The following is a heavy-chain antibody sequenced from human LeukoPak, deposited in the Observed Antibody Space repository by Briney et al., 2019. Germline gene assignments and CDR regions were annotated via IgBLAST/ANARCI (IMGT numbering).Heavy chain of an antibody. CDR1: GFTFSSYS. J-gene: IGHJ4*02. CDR3: ARDPSSGWFDY. D-gene: IGHD6-19*01. CDR2: ISSSSSYI. Sequence: GGSLRLSCAASGFTFSSYSMNWVRQAPGKGLEWASSISSSSSYIYYADSVKGRFTISRDNAKNSLYLQMNSLRAEDTAVYYCARDPSSGWFDYWGQGTLVTVSS. V-gene: IGHV3-21*01.